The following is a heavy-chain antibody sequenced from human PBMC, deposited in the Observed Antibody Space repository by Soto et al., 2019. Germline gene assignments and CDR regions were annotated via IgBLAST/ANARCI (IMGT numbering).Heavy chain of an antibody. V-gene: IGHV3-48*03. J-gene: IGHJ4*02. CDR2: ITSTGSTR. CDR1: GFTFSSYE. D-gene: IGHD2-8*02. CDR3: ARGYCTSSACHWNFDY. Sequence: VGSLRISCAASGFTFSSYEMNWVRQAPGKGLEWVSDITSTGSTRYYADSVKGRFTISRDNAKNSLYLQMNSLRAEDTAVYYCARGYCTSSACHWNFDYWGQGTLVTVSS.